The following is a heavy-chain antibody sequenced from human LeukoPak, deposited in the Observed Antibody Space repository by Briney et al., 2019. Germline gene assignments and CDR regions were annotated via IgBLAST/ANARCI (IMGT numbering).Heavy chain of an antibody. CDR3: AKPDTETDIVVVVAAPPPFDY. D-gene: IGHD2-15*01. Sequence: GGSLRLSCAASGFTVSSNYISWVRQAPGKGLEWVSIIYSGGIIYYADSVKGRFTVSRDISKNTLYLQMNSLRAEDTAVYYCAKPDTETDIVVVVAAPPPFDYWGQGTLVTVSS. V-gene: IGHV3-53*05. CDR2: IYSGGII. J-gene: IGHJ4*02. CDR1: GFTVSSNY.